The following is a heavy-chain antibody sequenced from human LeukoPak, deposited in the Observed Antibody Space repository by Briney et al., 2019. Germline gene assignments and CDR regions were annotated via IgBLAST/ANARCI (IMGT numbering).Heavy chain of an antibody. Sequence: SETLSLTCAVYGGSFSGYYWSWIRQPPGKGLEWIGEIYHSGSTNYNPSLKSRVTISEDKSKNQFSLKLTSVTAADTAVYYCARQDYYDSGAWYFDLWGRGTLVTVSS. CDR3: ARQDYYDSGAWYFDL. V-gene: IGHV4-34*01. D-gene: IGHD3-22*01. CDR1: GGSFSGYY. CDR2: IYHSGST. J-gene: IGHJ2*01.